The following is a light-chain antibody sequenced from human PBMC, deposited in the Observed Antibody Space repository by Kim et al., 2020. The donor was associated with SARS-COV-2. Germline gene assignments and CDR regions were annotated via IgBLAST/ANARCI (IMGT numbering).Light chain of an antibody. Sequence: DIVMTQSPDSLAVSLGERATINCKSSQSVLYNSNNKNCLAWYQQKPGQPPKLLISWTSTRESGVPDRFSGSGSGTDFTLTISSLHAEDVAVYYCQQCLHGLSFGGGTKVDIK. J-gene: IGKJ4*01. CDR3: QQCLHGLS. CDR2: WTS. CDR1: QSVLYNSNNKNC. V-gene: IGKV4-1*01.